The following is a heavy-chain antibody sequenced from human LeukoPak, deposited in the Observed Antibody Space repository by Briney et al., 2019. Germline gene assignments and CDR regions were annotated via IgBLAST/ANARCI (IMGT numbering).Heavy chain of an antibody. Sequence: SETLSLTCTVSGGSISSSSYYWGWIRQPPGKGLEWIGSIYYSGSTYYNPSLNSRATISVDTTNNQFSLKLSSVTAADTAVSYCERASGYDYEFDYWGQGTLVTVSS. J-gene: IGHJ4*02. D-gene: IGHD5-12*01. CDR2: IYYSGST. V-gene: IGHV4-39*01. CDR3: ERASGYDYEFDY. CDR1: GGSISSSSYY.